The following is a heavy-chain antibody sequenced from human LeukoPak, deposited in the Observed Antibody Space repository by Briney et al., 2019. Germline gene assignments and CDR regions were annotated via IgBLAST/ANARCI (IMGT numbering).Heavy chain of an antibody. CDR3: AGGDYYGSGSYLPDY. Sequence: PSQTLSLTCAVSGGSISSGGYSWSWIRQPPGKGLEWIGYIYHSGSTYYNPSLKSRVTISVDRSKNQFSLKLSSVTAADTAVYYCAGGDYYGSGSYLPDYWGQGTLVTVSS. CDR2: IYHSGST. J-gene: IGHJ4*02. V-gene: IGHV4-30-2*01. D-gene: IGHD3-10*01. CDR1: GGSISSGGYS.